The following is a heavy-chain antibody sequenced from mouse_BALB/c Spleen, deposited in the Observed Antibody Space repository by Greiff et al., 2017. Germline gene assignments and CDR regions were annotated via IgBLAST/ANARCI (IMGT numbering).Heavy chain of an antibody. CDR1: GYTFTSYW. V-gene: IGHV1-4*01. CDR3: ARWDRYYAMDY. CDR2: INPSTGYT. D-gene: IGHD2-14*01. Sequence: QVQLQQSGAELARPGASVKMSCKASGYTFTSYWMHWVKQRPGQGLEWIGYINPSTGYTEYNQKFKDKATLTADKSSSTAYMQLSSLTSEDSAVYYCARWDRYYAMDYWGQGTSVTVSS. J-gene: IGHJ4*01.